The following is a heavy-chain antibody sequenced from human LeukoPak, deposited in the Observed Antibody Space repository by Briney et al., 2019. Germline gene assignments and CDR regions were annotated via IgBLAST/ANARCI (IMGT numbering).Heavy chain of an antibody. CDR1: GYTFSAYY. V-gene: IGHV1-2*02. CDR3: ATVSVSSSSGFDY. J-gene: IGHJ4*02. D-gene: IGHD6-6*01. CDR2: INPKSGGT. Sequence: ASVKVSCKTSGYTFSAYYMHWLRQAPGQGLEWMGWINPKSGGTKYGQKFQGRIIMTSDTSTSTAYMELSSLRSDDTAVFYCATVSVSSSSGFDYWGQGTLVTVSS.